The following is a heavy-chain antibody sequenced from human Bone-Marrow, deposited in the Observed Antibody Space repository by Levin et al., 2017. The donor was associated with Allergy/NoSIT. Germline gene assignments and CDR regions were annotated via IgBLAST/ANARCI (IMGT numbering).Heavy chain of an antibody. CDR1: GGSISSSTYY. D-gene: IGHD1-14*01. CDR3: ARERTPHSRDY. J-gene: IGHJ4*02. V-gene: IGHV4-39*07. CDR2: IYYIGNT. Sequence: KPSETLSLTCTVSGGSISSSTYYWVWIRQPPGKGLEWIGCIYYIGNTYYNPSLKSRVTISVDTSKNQFSLKLSSVTAADTAVYYCARERTPHSRDYWGQGALVTVSS.